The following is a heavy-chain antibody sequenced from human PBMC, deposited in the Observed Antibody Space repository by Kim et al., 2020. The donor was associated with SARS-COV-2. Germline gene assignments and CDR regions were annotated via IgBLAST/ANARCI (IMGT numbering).Heavy chain of an antibody. Sequence: SETLSLTCSVSGGSISDNYYYWAWIRQPPGKGLDWIGSIFYSGSTYYNPSLKTQVTLSVDTPKNQFSLKVRSVTAADTAVYYCARHVWAGYSSTWYMDYWGQGTRVTVSS. CDR2: IFYSGST. CDR1: GGSISDNYYY. CDR3: ARHVWAGYSSTWYMDY. V-gene: IGHV4-39*01. J-gene: IGHJ4*02. D-gene: IGHD6-13*01.